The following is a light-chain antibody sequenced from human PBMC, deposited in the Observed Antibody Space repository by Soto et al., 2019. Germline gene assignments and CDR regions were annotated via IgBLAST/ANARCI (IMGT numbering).Light chain of an antibody. J-gene: IGKJ2*01. Sequence: EMVLTQSPATLSLSPGEPATLSWRATRSVSSYLAWYQQKPGQAPRLLIYGASSRATGIPDRFSGSGSGTDVTLTISRLEPEDFAVYDCQQYDRSPYTFGQGTKVDIK. CDR1: RSVSSY. V-gene: IGKV3-20*01. CDR2: GAS. CDR3: QQYDRSPYT.